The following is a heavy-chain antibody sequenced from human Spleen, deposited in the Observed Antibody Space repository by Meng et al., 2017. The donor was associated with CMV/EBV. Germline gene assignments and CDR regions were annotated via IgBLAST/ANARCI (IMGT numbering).Heavy chain of an antibody. CDR2: IRSKVNSYVT. CDR3: AREGYTGYDSDFDY. J-gene: IGHJ4*02. CDR1: FPFSDSS. V-gene: IGHV3-73*01. Sequence: FPFSDSSWPLVRQAPGKGLQWVGRIRSKVNSYVTAYTESVKGRFTISRDDSKNTAYLQMNSLKTEDTAVYYCAREGYTGYDSDFDYWGQGTLVTVSS. D-gene: IGHD5-12*01.